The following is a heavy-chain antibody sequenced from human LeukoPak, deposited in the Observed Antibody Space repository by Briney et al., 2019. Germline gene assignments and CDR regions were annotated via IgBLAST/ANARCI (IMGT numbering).Heavy chain of an antibody. CDR3: ARDRGHSSGWNQIYYYMDV. CDR1: GFTFSDYY. J-gene: IGHJ6*03. CDR2: ISSSGSTI. V-gene: IGHV3-11*01. D-gene: IGHD6-19*01. Sequence: GGSLRLSCAASGFTFSDYYMSWIRQAPGKGLEWVSYISSSGSTIYYADSVKGRFTISRDNAKNSLYLQMNSLRAEDTAVYYCARDRGHSSGWNQIYYYMDVWGKGTTVTISS.